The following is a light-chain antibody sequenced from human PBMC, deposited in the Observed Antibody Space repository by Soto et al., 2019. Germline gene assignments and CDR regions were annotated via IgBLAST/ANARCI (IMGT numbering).Light chain of an antibody. CDR3: SSYTSSSPLVV. CDR2: DVS. Sequence: QSALTQPASVSGSPGQSITISCTGTSSDVGGYNYVSWYQQHPGKAPKLMIYDVSNRPSGVSNRFSGSKSGNTASLTISGPQAEDEADYYCSSYTSSSPLVVFGGGTPLPVL. CDR1: SSDVGGYNY. J-gene: IGLJ2*01. V-gene: IGLV2-14*01.